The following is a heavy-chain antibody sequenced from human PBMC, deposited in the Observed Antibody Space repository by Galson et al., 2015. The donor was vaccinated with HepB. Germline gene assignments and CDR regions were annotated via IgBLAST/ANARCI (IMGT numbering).Heavy chain of an antibody. CDR2: VSSRSNYI. CDR3: ARGGSYSCYSERRFGGDCYFYAGMSNFQH. D-gene: IGHD2-21*01. J-gene: IGHJ1*01. V-gene: IGHV3-21*06. Sequence: SLRLSCAASGFTFSGYTMNWVRQAPGKGLEWVSYVSSRSNYIYYADSMRGRFTISRDNAKNSLFLQMNSLRADDTAVYYCARGGSYSCYSERRFGGDCYFYAGMSNFQHWGRRSLVIVSS. CDR1: GFTFSGYT.